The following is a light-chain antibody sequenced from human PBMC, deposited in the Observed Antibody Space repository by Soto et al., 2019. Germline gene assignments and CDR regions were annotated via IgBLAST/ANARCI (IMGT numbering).Light chain of an antibody. CDR1: QSISSY. Sequence: EIVLTQSPGTLSLSPGERATLSCRASQSISSYLAWYQHRPGQAPRLLIYDASNRATGIPARFSGSGSGTHFTLTIAGLEPEDFAVYYCQQHSDWPLFTSGPGTKVDIK. CDR2: DAS. CDR3: QQHSDWPLFT. J-gene: IGKJ3*01. V-gene: IGKV3-11*01.